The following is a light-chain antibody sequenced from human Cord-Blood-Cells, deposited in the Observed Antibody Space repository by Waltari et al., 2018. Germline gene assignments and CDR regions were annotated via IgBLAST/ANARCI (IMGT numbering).Light chain of an antibody. CDR1: TGAVTSGYY. CDR2: STS. J-gene: IGLJ3*02. CDR3: LLYDGGARV. Sequence: QTVVTQEPSLTVSPGGTVTLTCASSTGAVTSGYYPNWFQQKPGQAPRALIYSTSSKHPWTPARFSGSRLGGKAALTLSGVQPEDEAEYYCLLYDGGARVFGGGTKLTVL. V-gene: IGLV7-43*01.